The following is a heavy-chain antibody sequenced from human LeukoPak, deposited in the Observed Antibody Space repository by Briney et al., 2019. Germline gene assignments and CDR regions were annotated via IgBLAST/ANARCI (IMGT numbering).Heavy chain of an antibody. Sequence: GESLKISCKGSGYSFTSYWIGWVRQMPGKGLEWMGIIYPGDSDTRYSPSFQGQVTISADKSISTAYLQWSSLKASDTAMYYCARIIATAGTGPDWRVNWFDPWGQGTLVTVSS. D-gene: IGHD6-13*01. J-gene: IGHJ5*02. CDR3: ARIIATAGTGPDWRVNWFDP. V-gene: IGHV5-51*01. CDR2: IYPGDSDT. CDR1: GYSFTSYW.